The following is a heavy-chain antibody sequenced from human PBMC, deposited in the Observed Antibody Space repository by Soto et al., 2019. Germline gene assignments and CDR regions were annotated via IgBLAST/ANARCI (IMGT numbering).Heavy chain of an antibody. D-gene: IGHD4-17*01. CDR3: AKDFLDYGDYLPAY. CDR1: GFTFSSYA. CDR2: ISGSGGST. Sequence: EVQLLESGGGLVQPGGSLRLSCAASGFTFSSYAMSWVRQAPGKGLGWVSAISGSGGSTYYADSVKGRFTISRDNSKNTLYLQMNSLRAEDTAVYYCAKDFLDYGDYLPAYWGQGTLVTVSS. J-gene: IGHJ4*02. V-gene: IGHV3-23*01.